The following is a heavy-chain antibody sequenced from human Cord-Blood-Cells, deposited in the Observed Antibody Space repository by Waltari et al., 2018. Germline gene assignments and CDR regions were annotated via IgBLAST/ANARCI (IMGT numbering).Heavy chain of an antibody. J-gene: IGHJ4*02. CDR2: INHSGST. CDR1: GGSFSGYY. D-gene: IGHD6-13*01. V-gene: IGHV4-34*01. CDR3: ARQSSWYYFDY. Sequence: QVQLQQWGAGLLKPSETLSLTCAVYGGSFSGYYWSWIRQPPGKGLEWIGEINHSGSTNYNPSLKSRVTISVDTSKNQFSLKLGSVTAADTAVYYCARQSSWYYFDYWGQGTLVTVSS.